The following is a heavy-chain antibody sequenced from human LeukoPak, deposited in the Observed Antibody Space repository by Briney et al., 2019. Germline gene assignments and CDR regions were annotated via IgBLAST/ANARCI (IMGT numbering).Heavy chain of an antibody. J-gene: IGHJ4*02. V-gene: IGHV3-43*01. CDR1: GFTFDDYT. CDR3: AKDTGLTYFDY. Sequence: GGSLRLSCAASGFTFDDYTMHWVRQAPGKGLEWVSVITWYGDDTYYADSVKGRFTVSRDNSKNSPYLQMNSLTTEDTALYYCAKDTGLTYFDYWGQGTLVTVSS. CDR2: ITWYGDDT. D-gene: IGHD3-9*01.